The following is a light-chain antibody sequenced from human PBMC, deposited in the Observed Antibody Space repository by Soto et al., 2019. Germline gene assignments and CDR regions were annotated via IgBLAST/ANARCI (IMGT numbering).Light chain of an antibody. V-gene: IGKV3-15*01. CDR1: QSVNSN. Sequence: EKVMTQSPATLSVSPGERATLSCRASQSVNSNLAWYQQKPGQAPSLFLFGASTSATGILVRFSGSASGTEFTLTISILQSEDSAVYYCQQYNDWPLTFGGGTKVDIK. CDR2: GAS. J-gene: IGKJ4*01. CDR3: QQYNDWPLT.